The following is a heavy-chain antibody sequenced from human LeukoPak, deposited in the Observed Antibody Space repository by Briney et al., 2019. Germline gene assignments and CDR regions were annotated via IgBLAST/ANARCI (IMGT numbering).Heavy chain of an antibody. Sequence: GGSLRLSCTVSGFTFDDYAMHWARHTPGKGLEWVAGITWNRDNIGYGDSVKGRFTISRDNVKNVLYLQMNSLRPEDTALYYCAKDLSSAITSALVLDVWGQGTTVTVS. D-gene: IGHD3-22*01. CDR1: GFTFDDYA. CDR2: ITWNRDNI. V-gene: IGHV3-9*01. CDR3: AKDLSSAITSALVLDV. J-gene: IGHJ6*02.